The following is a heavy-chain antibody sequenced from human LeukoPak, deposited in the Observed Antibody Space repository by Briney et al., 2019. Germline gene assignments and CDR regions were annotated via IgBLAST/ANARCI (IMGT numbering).Heavy chain of an antibody. CDR2: IIPIFGTA. CDR3: ARGQTGTIDY. V-gene: IGHV1-69*05. D-gene: IGHD1-7*01. J-gene: IGHJ4*02. Sequence: SVKVSCKASGGTFSSYAISWVRQAPGQGLEWMGRIIPIFGTANYAQKFQGRVTITTDESTSTAYMELRSLRSEDTAVYYCARGQTGTIDYWGQGTLVTVSS. CDR1: GGTFSSYA.